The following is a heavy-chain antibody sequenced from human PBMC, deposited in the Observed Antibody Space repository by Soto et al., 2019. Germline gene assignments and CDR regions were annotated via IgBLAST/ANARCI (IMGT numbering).Heavy chain of an antibody. Sequence: QVQLVQSGAEVKKPGSSVKVSCKASGGTFSSYAISWVRQAPGQGLEWMGGIIPIFGTANYAQKFQGRVTITADESTSTAYLELSSLRSEDTAVYYCAGQEVGYDFWSGYYYYYYYGMDVWGQGTTVTVSS. CDR2: IIPIFGTA. CDR1: GGTFSSYA. V-gene: IGHV1-69*01. CDR3: AGQEVGYDFWSGYYYYYYYGMDV. J-gene: IGHJ6*02. D-gene: IGHD3-3*01.